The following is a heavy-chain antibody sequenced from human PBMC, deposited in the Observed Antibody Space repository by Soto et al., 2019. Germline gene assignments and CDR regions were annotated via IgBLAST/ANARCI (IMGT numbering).Heavy chain of an antibody. CDR2: ISYDGSNK. J-gene: IGHJ4*02. Sequence: QVQLVESGGGVVQPGRSLRLSCAASGFTFSSYGMHWVRQAPGKGLEWVAVISYDGSNKYYADSVKGRFTISRDNSKHTLYRQMNSLRAEDTAVYYCAKMGAIVVVTPTDYWGQGTLVTVSS. CDR3: AKMGAIVVVTPTDY. V-gene: IGHV3-30*18. CDR1: GFTFSSYG. D-gene: IGHD2-21*02.